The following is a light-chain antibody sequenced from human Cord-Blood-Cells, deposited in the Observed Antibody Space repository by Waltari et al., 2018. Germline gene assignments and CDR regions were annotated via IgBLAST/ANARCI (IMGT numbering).Light chain of an antibody. V-gene: IGKV1-39*01. Sequence: DLQVTQSPSSLSASVDDSVTITCPASQSISSYLNWYQQKPVNAPKLLIYAASSLQSGVPSRFIGSGSGADFTLTISSLQPEDFATYYCQQSYSTPITFGQGTRLEIK. CDR3: QQSYSTPIT. CDR2: AAS. CDR1: QSISSY. J-gene: IGKJ5*01.